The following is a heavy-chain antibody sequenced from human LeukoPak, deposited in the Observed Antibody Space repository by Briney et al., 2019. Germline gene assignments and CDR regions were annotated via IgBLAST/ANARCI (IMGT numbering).Heavy chain of an antibody. J-gene: IGHJ4*02. V-gene: IGHV1-18*01. Sequence: GASVKVSCKASGYTFTSYGVSWVRQAPGQGLEWMGWISAYNGNTNYAQKVRGRVTMTTDTSTRTAYMELRSLRSDDTAVYYCARDLCRGGDCYSRSDYWGQGTLVTVSS. CDR2: ISAYNGNT. CDR1: GYTFTSYG. CDR3: ARDLCRGGDCYSRSDY. D-gene: IGHD2-21*02.